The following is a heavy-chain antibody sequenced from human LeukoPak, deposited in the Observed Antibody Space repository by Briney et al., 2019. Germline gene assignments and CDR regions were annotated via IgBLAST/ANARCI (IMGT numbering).Heavy chain of an antibody. V-gene: IGHV3-21*01. J-gene: IGHJ3*02. CDR2: ISRTSSYI. D-gene: IGHD2-2*01. CDR3: ASIVVLPTATRDAFDI. CDR1: GFTFSSYS. Sequence: GGSLRLSCAASGFTFSSYSMNWVRQAPGKGLEWVSSISRTSSYIYYADSVKGRFTISRDNAKNSLYLQMNSLRAEDTAVYYCASIVVLPTATRDAFDIWGQGTMVTVSS.